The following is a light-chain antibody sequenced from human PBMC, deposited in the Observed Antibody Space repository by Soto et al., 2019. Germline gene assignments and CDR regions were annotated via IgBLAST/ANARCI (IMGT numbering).Light chain of an antibody. CDR1: QNLHSF. Sequence: EIVLTQSPATLSVSPGERVTLSCRASQNLHSFLNWYQQRPGQAPRPLIYDGSKRAAGVPDRISGDGSGTDYTLTISSLEPEDFAVYYCQQRNDWRRGTFGQGTRLEIK. CDR2: DGS. CDR3: QQRNDWRRGT. V-gene: IGKV3-11*01. J-gene: IGKJ5*01.